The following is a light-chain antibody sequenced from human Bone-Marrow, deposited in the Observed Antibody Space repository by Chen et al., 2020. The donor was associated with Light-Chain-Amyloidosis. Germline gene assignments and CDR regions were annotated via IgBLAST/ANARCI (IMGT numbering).Light chain of an antibody. CDR3: QVWDRSSDRPV. V-gene: IGLV3-21*02. Sequence: SYVLTQPSSVSVAPGQTATIARGGNNIGSTSVHWYQPTPGQAPLLVVYDDSARPSGVPERLSGSNSGNTATLTISRVEAGEEADYYCQVWDRSSDRPVFGGGTKLTVL. CDR2: DDS. J-gene: IGLJ3*02. CDR1: NIGSTS.